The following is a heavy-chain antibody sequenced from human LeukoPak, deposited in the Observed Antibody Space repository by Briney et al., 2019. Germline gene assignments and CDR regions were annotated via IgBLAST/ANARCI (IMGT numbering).Heavy chain of an antibody. CDR2: IIPIFGTA. CDR1: GGTFSSYA. V-gene: IGHV1-69*05. Sequence: SVKVSCKASGGTFSSYAISWVRQAPGQGLEWMGGIIPIFGTANYAQKFQGRVTITTDESTSTAYMELSSLRSEDTAVYYCARAYDFWSGGAFDIWGQGTMVTVSS. D-gene: IGHD3-3*01. CDR3: ARAYDFWSGGAFDI. J-gene: IGHJ3*02.